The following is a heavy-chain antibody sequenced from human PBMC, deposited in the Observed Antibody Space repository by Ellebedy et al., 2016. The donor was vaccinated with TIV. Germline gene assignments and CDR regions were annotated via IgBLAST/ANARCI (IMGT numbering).Heavy chain of an antibody. CDR3: AKYRGESAYYHGLDV. J-gene: IGHJ6*02. CDR2: IIPIFGTA. V-gene: IGHV1-69*13. CDR1: GGTFSSYA. D-gene: IGHD3-10*01. Sequence: ASVKVSCKTSGGTFSSYAISWLRQAPGQGLEWMGGIIPIFGTANYAQKFQGRVTITADESTSTAYMELSSLRSEDTAVYYCAKYRGESAYYHGLDVWGQGTTVTVSS.